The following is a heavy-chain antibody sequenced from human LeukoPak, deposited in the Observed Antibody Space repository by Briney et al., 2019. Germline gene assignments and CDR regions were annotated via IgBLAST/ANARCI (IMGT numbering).Heavy chain of an antibody. CDR1: GASFSGYY. CDR2: INHSGST. D-gene: IGHD1-26*01. Sequence: PSETLSLTCAVYGASFSGYYWSWIRQPPGKGLEWIGEINHSGSTNYNPSLKSRVTISVDTSKNQFSLKLSSVTAADTAVYYCARSVVGAILYAFDIWGQGTMVTVSS. J-gene: IGHJ3*02. CDR3: ARSVVGAILYAFDI. V-gene: IGHV4-34*01.